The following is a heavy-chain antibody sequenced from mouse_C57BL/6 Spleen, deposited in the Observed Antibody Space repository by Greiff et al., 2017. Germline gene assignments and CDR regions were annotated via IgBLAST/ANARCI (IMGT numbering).Heavy chain of an antibody. J-gene: IGHJ4*01. Sequence: VQLQQPGTELVKPGASVKLSCKASGYTFTSYWMHWVKQRPGQGLEWIGNINPSNGGTNYNEKFKSKATLTVDKSSSTAYLQLSSLTSEDSAVYDCARSSSNYDYAMDYWGQGTSVTVSS. CDR2: INPSNGGT. V-gene: IGHV1-53*01. CDR1: GYTFTSYW. D-gene: IGHD2-5*01. CDR3: ARSSSNYDYAMDY.